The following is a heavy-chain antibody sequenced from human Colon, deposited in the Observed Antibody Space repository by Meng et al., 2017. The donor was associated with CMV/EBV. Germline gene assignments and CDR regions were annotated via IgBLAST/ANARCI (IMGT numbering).Heavy chain of an antibody. CDR2: ISGSGGSK. D-gene: IGHD3-22*01. CDR3: AKDKYYYDSSGYYRNPVFDY. CDR1: SSYA. Sequence: SSYAMSWVRQAAGKGLEWVSTISGSGGSKYYADSVKGRFTISRDNSKNTLYLQMNSLRAEDTAVYYCAKDKYYYDSSGYYRNPVFDYWGQGTLVTVSS. J-gene: IGHJ4*02. V-gene: IGHV3-23*01.